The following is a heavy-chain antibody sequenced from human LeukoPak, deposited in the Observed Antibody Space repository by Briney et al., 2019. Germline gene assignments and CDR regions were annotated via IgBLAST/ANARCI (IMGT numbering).Heavy chain of an antibody. D-gene: IGHD3-22*01. V-gene: IGHV4-61*02. Sequence: PSQTLSLTCTVSGGSISSGSYYWSWIRQPAGKGLEWIGRIYTSGSTNYNPSLKSRVTISVDTSKNQFSLKLSSVTATDTAVYYCAREGSRDSSGYSLPDAFDIWGQGTMVTVSS. CDR3: AREGSRDSSGYSLPDAFDI. CDR2: IYTSGST. J-gene: IGHJ3*02. CDR1: GGSISSGSYY.